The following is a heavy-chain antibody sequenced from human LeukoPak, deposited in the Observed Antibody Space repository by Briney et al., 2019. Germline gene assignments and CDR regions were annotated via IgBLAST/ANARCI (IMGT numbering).Heavy chain of an antibody. CDR3: ARWGYCSSTSCYTGYFQH. J-gene: IGHJ1*01. CDR1: GGSISSSSYY. CDR2: IYYSGST. D-gene: IGHD2-2*02. Sequence: SETLSLTCTVSGGSISSSSYYWGWIRQPPGKGLEWIGSIYYSGSTYYNPSLKSRVTISVDTSKNQFSLKLSSVTAADTAVYYCARWGYCSSTSCYTGYFQHWGQGTLVTVSS. V-gene: IGHV4-39*07.